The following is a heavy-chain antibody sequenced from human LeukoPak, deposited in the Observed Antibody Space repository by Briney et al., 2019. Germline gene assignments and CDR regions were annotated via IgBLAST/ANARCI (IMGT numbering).Heavy chain of an antibody. Sequence: SETLSLTCTVSGGSISSSSYYWGWIRQPPGKGLEWIGSIYHSGSTYYNPSLKSRVTISVDTSKNQISLKLSSVTAADTAVYYCARANRYDLYFDYWGQGTLVTVSS. CDR3: ARANRYDLYFDY. CDR2: IYHSGST. J-gene: IGHJ4*02. CDR1: GGSISSSSYY. D-gene: IGHD5-12*01. V-gene: IGHV4-39*07.